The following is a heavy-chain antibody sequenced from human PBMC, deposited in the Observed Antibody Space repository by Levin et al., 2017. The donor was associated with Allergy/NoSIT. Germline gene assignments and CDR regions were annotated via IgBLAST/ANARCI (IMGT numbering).Heavy chain of an antibody. CDR1: GGSFSGYY. Sequence: SETLSLTCAVYGGSFSGYYWSWIRQPPGKGLEWIGEINHSGSTNYNPSLKSRVTISVDTSKNQFSLKLSSVTAADTAVYYCAREGMGDILTGYSSFDYWGQGTLVTVSS. CDR3: AREGMGDILTGYSSFDY. J-gene: IGHJ4*02. CDR2: INHSGST. V-gene: IGHV4-34*01. D-gene: IGHD3-9*01.